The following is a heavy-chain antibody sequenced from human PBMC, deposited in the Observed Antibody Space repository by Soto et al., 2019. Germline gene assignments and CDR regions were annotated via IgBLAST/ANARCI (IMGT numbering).Heavy chain of an antibody. CDR3: ARTRPRSSSSDYYYGMDV. CDR1: GGTFSSYA. Sequence: QVPLVQSGAEVKKPGSSVKVSCKASGGTFSSYAISWVRQAPGQGLEWMGGIIPIFGTANYAQKFQGRVTITADESTSTAYMELSSLRSEDTAVYYCARTRPRSSSSDYYYGMDVWGQGTTVTVSS. V-gene: IGHV1-69*01. D-gene: IGHD6-6*01. J-gene: IGHJ6*02. CDR2: IIPIFGTA.